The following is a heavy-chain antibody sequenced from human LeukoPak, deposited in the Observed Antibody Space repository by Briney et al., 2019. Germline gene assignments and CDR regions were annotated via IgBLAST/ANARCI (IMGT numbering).Heavy chain of an antibody. CDR1: GFTFSSYA. V-gene: IGHV3-23*01. CDR3: AKGSSVVVVAAALDY. D-gene: IGHD2-15*01. Sequence: GGTLRLSCAASGFTFSSYAMSWVRQAPGKGLEWVSAISGSGGSTYYADSVKGRFTISRDNSKNTLYLQMNSLRAEDTAVYYCAKGSSVVVVAAALDYWGQGTLVTVSS. CDR2: ISGSGGST. J-gene: IGHJ4*02.